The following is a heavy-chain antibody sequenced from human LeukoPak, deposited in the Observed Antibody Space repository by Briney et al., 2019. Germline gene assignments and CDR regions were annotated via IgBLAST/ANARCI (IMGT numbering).Heavy chain of an antibody. V-gene: IGHV3-7*01. D-gene: IGHD6-19*01. Sequence: GGSLRLSCAASGFTFSSYWMSWVRQAPGKGLEWVANIKQDGSEKYYVDSVKGRFTISRDNAKNSLYLQMNSLRAEDTAVYYCARGQDSSGWYLYYFDYWGQGTLVTVSS. CDR3: ARGQDSSGWYLYYFDY. CDR2: IKQDGSEK. CDR1: GFTFSSYW. J-gene: IGHJ4*02.